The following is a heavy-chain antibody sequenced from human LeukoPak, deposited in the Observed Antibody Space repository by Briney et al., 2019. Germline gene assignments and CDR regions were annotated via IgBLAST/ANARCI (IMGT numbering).Heavy chain of an antibody. CDR2: IRSKAYGGPT. CDR3: TREGYYYGSGSYYLHRPYYYYGMDV. Sequence: GGSLRLSCTASGFTFGDYAMSWVRQAPGKGLERVGFIRSKAYGGPTEYAASVKGRFTISRDDSKSIAYQQMNSLKTEDTAVYYCTREGYYYGSGSYYLHRPYYYYGMDVWGQGTTVTVSS. V-gene: IGHV3-49*04. D-gene: IGHD3-10*01. CDR1: GFTFGDYA. J-gene: IGHJ6*02.